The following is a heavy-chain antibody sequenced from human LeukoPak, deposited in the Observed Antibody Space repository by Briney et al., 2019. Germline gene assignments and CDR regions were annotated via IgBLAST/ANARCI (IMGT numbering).Heavy chain of an antibody. CDR1: GGSISSYY. Sequence: PSETLSLTCTGSGGSISSYYWSWIRQPPGKGLELIGYIYTSGSTNYNPSLTSRVTISVDTSKNQFSLNLSSVTAADTAVYYCARLWFGEPSNYYYYYMDVWGKGTTVTVSS. D-gene: IGHD3-10*01. CDR3: ARLWFGEPSNYYYYYMDV. CDR2: IYTSGST. V-gene: IGHV4-4*08. J-gene: IGHJ6*03.